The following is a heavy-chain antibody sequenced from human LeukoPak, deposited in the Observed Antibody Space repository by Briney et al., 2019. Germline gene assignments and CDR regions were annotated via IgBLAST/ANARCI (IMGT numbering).Heavy chain of an antibody. D-gene: IGHD2-2*02. Sequence: PGGSLRLSCAASGFIFSNFWMTWVRQAPGKGLECVANINEDGSERHYVDSVKGRFTISRDNAKNSLYLQMNSLRAEDTALYYCARAPYTTGRSFYFDSWGQGTLVTVSS. CDR2: INEDGSER. CDR1: GFIFSNFW. J-gene: IGHJ4*02. V-gene: IGHV3-7*02. CDR3: ARAPYTTGRSFYFDS.